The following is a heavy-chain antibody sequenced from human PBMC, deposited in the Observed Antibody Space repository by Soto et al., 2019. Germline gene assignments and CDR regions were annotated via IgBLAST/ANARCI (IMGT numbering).Heavy chain of an antibody. D-gene: IGHD1-1*01. CDR3: ARGRDAYTMGTG. J-gene: IGHJ6*02. CDR2: IHPSGST. CDR1: GGSLSDYY. Sequence: QVQLQQWGAGLLKPSETLSLTCAVSGGSLSDYYWPWIRQSPGKGLEWIGEIHPSGSTYYNPSLRSRVTISVDTSKNQFSLQLTSLTAADTAIYYCARGRDAYTMGTGWGHGTRVTVSS. V-gene: IGHV4-34*01.